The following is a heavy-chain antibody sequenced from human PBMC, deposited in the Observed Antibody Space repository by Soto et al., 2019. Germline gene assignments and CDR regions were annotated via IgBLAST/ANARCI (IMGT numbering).Heavy chain of an antibody. V-gene: IGHV3-11*06. CDR2: ISSSSSYT. D-gene: IGHD2-15*01. Sequence: QVQLVESGGGLVKPGGSLRLSCAASGFTFSVYYMSWIRQAPGKGLEWVSYISSSSSYTNYADSVKGRFTISRDNAKNSLYLQMNSLRAEDTAVYYCARYGAGSFAYYFDYWGQGTLVTVSS. CDR1: GFTFSVYY. J-gene: IGHJ4*02. CDR3: ARYGAGSFAYYFDY.